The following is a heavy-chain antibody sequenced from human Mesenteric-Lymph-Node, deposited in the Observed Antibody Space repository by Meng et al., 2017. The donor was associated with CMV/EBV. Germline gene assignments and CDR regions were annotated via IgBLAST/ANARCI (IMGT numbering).Heavy chain of an antibody. D-gene: IGHD4-23*01. V-gene: IGHV4-34*01. CDR3: ARHQRWLKSEGGFNY. CDR2: INHSGST. Sequence: QVELQQWGEGLLNPSEDLSLTCAVYGGSFSGYYWSWIRQPPGKGLEWIGEINHSGSTNYNPSLKSRVTISVDTSKNQFSLKLSSVTAADTAVYYCARHQRWLKSEGGFNYWGQGTLVTVSS. CDR1: GGSFSGYY. J-gene: IGHJ4*02.